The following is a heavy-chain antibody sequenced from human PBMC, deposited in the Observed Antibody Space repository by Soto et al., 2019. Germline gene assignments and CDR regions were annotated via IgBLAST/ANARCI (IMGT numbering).Heavy chain of an antibody. D-gene: IGHD6-19*01. Sequence: ASVKVSCKASGYTFTSYAMHWVRQAPGQRLEWMGWINAGNGNTKYSQKFQGRVTITRDTSASTAYMELSSLRSEDTAVYYCARDVYSSGWYLQDWFDPWGQGTLVTVSS. CDR2: INAGNGNT. J-gene: IGHJ5*02. CDR3: ARDVYSSGWYLQDWFDP. V-gene: IGHV1-3*01. CDR1: GYTFTSYA.